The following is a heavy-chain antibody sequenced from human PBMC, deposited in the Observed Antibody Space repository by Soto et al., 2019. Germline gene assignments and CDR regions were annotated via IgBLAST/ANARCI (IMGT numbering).Heavy chain of an antibody. CDR2: ISSSGSTI. D-gene: IGHD2-2*01. Sequence: LRLSCAASGFTFSSYEMNWVRQAPGKGLEWISYISSSGSTIYYADSVKGRFTISRDNAKNSLYLQMNSLRAEDTAVYYCARDLGGIVVIPAATDHWGQGTLVTVSS. CDR3: ARDLGGIVVIPAATDH. V-gene: IGHV3-48*03. CDR1: GFTFSSYE. J-gene: IGHJ4*02.